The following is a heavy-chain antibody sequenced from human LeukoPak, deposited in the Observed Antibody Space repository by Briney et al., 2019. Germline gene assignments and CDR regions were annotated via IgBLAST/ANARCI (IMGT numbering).Heavy chain of an antibody. Sequence: GGSLRLSCAASGFTFSSYAMHWVRQAPGKGLEWVAVISYDGSNKYYADSVKGRFTISRDNSKNTLYLQMNSLRAEDTAVYYCASSDSSGYGFDYWGQGTLVTVSS. V-gene: IGHV3-30*04. CDR3: ASSDSSGYGFDY. CDR1: GFTFSSYA. J-gene: IGHJ4*02. CDR2: ISYDGSNK. D-gene: IGHD3-22*01.